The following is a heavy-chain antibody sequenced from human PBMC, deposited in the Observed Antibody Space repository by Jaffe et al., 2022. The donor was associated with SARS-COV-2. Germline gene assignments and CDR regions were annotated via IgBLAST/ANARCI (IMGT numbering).Heavy chain of an antibody. CDR3: AKILTERLTYWYGLDV. Sequence: EVQLLESGGGLVLPGGSLRLSCAASGFTFSIYAMSWVRQAPGEGLEWVSAIGGSGVNTYYADSVKGRFTISRDNSKNTLFLQMNGLRAEDTAVYYCAKILTERLTYWYGLDVWGQGTTVTVSS. CDR1: GFTFSIYA. CDR2: IGGSGVNT. J-gene: IGHJ6*02. V-gene: IGHV3-23*01.